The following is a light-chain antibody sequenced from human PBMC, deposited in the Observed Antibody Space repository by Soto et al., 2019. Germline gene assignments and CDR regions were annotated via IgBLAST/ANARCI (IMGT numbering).Light chain of an antibody. CDR1: QSVTSNY. J-gene: IGKJ1*01. Sequence: PEGRGTLSCCASQSVTSNYLAWYQQKPGQAPRLLIFGASIRDTGIPDSFSGSGSGTDFALTINSLEPEDFAVYYCQQRSNWPTTFGQGTKVDIK. CDR2: GAS. V-gene: IGKV3D-20*02. CDR3: QQRSNWPTT.